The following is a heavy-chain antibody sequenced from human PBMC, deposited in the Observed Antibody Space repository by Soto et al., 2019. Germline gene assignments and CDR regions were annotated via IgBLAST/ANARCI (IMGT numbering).Heavy chain of an antibody. V-gene: IGHV4-34*01. D-gene: IGHD3-10*01. CDR2: INHSGST. J-gene: IGHJ6*02. CDR3: GSGSHKHYYYGMDV. CDR1: GGSFSGYY. Sequence: SETLSLTCSVYGGSFSGYYGSWIRQPPGKGLEWIGEINHSGSTNYNPSLKSRVTISVDTSKDQFSLKLSSVTAADTAVYYYGSGSHKHYYYGMDVWGQGTTVTVSS.